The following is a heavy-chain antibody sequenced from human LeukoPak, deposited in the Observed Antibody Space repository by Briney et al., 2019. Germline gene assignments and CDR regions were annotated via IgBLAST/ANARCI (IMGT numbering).Heavy chain of an antibody. V-gene: IGHV1-8*02. CDR1: GYTFTDYY. CDR3: ARGTVTNSY. Sequence: ASVKVSCKASGYTFTDYYMHWVRQAPGQGLEWMGWINPNSGNTGYAQKFQGRVTMTRNTSISTAYMELSSLRSEDTAVYYCARGTVTNSYWGQGTLVTVSS. D-gene: IGHD4-11*01. CDR2: INPNSGNT. J-gene: IGHJ4*02.